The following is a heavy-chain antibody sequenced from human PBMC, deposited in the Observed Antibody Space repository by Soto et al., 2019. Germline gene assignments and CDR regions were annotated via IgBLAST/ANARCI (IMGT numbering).Heavy chain of an antibody. CDR1: GGSFSGYY. CDR2: INHSGST. V-gene: IGHV4-34*01. D-gene: IGHD3-10*01. J-gene: IGHJ4*02. Sequence: QVQLQQWGAGLLKPSETLSLTCAVYGGSFSGYYWNWIRQPPGKGLEWIGKINHSGSTNYNPSLMSRVTMSVEMSKNQFSLKLRSVTAADTAVYYCARLYYYGSQSYSTYYFDHWGQGTLVTVSS. CDR3: ARLYYYGSQSYSTYYFDH.